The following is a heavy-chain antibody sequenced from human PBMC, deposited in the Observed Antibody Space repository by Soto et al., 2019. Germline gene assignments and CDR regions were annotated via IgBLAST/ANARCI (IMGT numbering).Heavy chain of an antibody. CDR1: GCTFSSYA. V-gene: IGHV1-69*13. CDR3: AREIVLRFLEWLFHWFDP. J-gene: IGHJ5*02. CDR2: IIPIFGTA. D-gene: IGHD3-3*01. Sequence: SVKVSCKASGCTFSSYAISWVRQAPGQGLEWMGGIIPIFGTANYAQKFQGRVTITADESTSTAYMELSSLRSEDTAVYYCAREIVLRFLEWLFHWFDPWGQGTLVTVSS.